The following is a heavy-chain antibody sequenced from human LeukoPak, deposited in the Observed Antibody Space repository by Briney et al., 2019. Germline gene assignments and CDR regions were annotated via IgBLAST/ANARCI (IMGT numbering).Heavy chain of an antibody. CDR2: ISASNGNT. CDR1: GYTFTRYG. V-gene: IGHV1-18*01. Sequence: ASVKVSCKASGYTFTRYGISWVCQAPGQGLQWLGWISASNGNTNYAQKFRDRVTMSTDTSKGTAYLDVRSLTSDDTAVYYCARDHSNWNYAPDFWGQGTLVIVSS. CDR3: ARDHSNWNYAPDF. D-gene: IGHD1-7*01. J-gene: IGHJ4*02.